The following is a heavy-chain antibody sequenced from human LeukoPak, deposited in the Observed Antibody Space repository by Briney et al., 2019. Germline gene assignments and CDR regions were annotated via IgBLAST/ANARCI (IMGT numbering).Heavy chain of an antibody. CDR1: GGSISSSSYY. Sequence: SETLTLTCTVSGGSISSSSYYWGWIRQPPGKGLEWIGIIYYSGSTYYNPSLKSRVTLLVDTSKNQFSLKLSSVTAADTAVYYCARAVLDYYGSGSTFDYWGQGTLVTVSS. D-gene: IGHD3-10*01. CDR3: ARAVLDYYGSGSTFDY. V-gene: IGHV4-39*07. J-gene: IGHJ4*02. CDR2: IYYSGST.